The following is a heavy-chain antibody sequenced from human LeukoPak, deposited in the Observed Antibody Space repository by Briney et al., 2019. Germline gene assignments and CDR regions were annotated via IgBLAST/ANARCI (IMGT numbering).Heavy chain of an antibody. Sequence: GGSLRLSCAASGIIFSSYGMHWVRQAPGKGLEGVAVISDVGTNTHYADSVKGRFTISRDSSKNTLYMQMNSLRAEDTAVYYCARDPSNSGTYYVLDYWGQGALVTVSS. CDR2: ISDVGTNT. CDR3: ARDPSNSGTYYVLDY. V-gene: IGHV3-30*19. CDR1: GIIFSSYG. J-gene: IGHJ4*02. D-gene: IGHD3-16*01.